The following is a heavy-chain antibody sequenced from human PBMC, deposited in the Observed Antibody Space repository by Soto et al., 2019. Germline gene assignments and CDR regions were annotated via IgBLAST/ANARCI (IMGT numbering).Heavy chain of an antibody. V-gene: IGHV3-7*01. CDR1: GFTFSSYW. J-gene: IGHJ6*03. CDR2: IKQDGSEK. CDR3: ARDVVMIFGLVTDSYNMDV. Sequence: GGSLRLSCAASGFTFSSYWMSWVRQAPGKGLEWVANIKQDGSEKYYVDSVKGRFTISRDNAKSSLYLQMNSLRAEDTAVYCCARDVVMIFGLVTDSYNMDVWGKGTTVTVSS. D-gene: IGHD3-3*01.